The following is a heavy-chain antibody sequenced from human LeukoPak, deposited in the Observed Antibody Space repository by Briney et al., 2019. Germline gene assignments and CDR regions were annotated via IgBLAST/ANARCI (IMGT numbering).Heavy chain of an antibody. CDR2: IGHSGST. Sequence: SETLSLTCAVYGGSFTGYYWSWIRQPPGKGLEWIGEIGHSGSTKYNPSLKKRVTISVDTTKNQFSLNLTSVTAADTAGDYCSRFRSSTWYKGAFDIWGQGKMVTVAS. V-gene: IGHV4-34*01. D-gene: IGHD6-13*01. J-gene: IGHJ3*02. CDR1: GGSFTGYY. CDR3: SRFRSSTWYKGAFDI.